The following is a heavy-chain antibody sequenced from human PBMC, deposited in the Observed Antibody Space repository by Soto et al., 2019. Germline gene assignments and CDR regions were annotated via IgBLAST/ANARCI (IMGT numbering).Heavy chain of an antibody. Sequence: QVQLVQSGAEVKKPGSSVKISCTASGGTFNFYTINWVRQAPGQGLEWVGRFNPIVGMSISARRFQGRVTCTADNSTSKAYMDLTSLRSEDTAVYYCPTSYGSGSTHFDYWGQGTLVTVSS. V-gene: IGHV1-69*02. CDR3: PTSYGSGSTHFDY. CDR1: GGTFNFYT. D-gene: IGHD3-10*01. CDR2: FNPIVGMS. J-gene: IGHJ4*02.